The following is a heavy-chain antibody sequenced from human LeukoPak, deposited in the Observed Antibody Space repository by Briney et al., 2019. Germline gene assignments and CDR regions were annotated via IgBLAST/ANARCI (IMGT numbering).Heavy chain of an antibody. CDR3: ARGGNGYSIPGEGDFDY. V-gene: IGHV1-2*02. CDR2: INPNSGGT. J-gene: IGHJ4*02. Sequence: GASVKVSCKASGYTFTGYYMHWVRQAPGQGLEWMGWINPNSGGTNYAQKFQGRVTMTRDTSISTAYMELSRLGSDDTAVYYCARGGNGYSIPGEGDFDYWGQGTLVTVSS. D-gene: IGHD2-15*01. CDR1: GYTFTGYY.